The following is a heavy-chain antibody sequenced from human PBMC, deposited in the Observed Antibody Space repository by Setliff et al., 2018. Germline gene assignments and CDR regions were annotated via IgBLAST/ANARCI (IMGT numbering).Heavy chain of an antibody. CDR3: ARDRGSNNSPEDFDY. Sequence: SETLSLTCTVSGGSINSGSYFWAWIRQPAGKGLEWIGRIFGSGSTNYNPSLKSRVTMSIDTSKNQFFLKVRSVTAADTAVYYCARDRGSNNSPEDFDYWGLGTLVTVSS. D-gene: IGHD1-1*01. J-gene: IGHJ4*02. V-gene: IGHV4-61*02. CDR1: GGSINSGSYF. CDR2: IFGSGST.